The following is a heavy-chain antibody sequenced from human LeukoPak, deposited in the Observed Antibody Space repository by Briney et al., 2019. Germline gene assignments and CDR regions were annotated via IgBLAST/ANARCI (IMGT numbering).Heavy chain of an antibody. V-gene: IGHV1-8*03. CDR2: MNPNSGNT. CDR3: ARGGGSSGWYSYYYYYMDV. D-gene: IGHD6-19*01. J-gene: IGHJ6*03. Sequence: GASVKVSCKASGYTFTSYDINWVRQATGQGLEWMGWMNPNSGNTGYAQKFQGRVTITRNTSISTAYVERSSLRSEDTAVYYCARGGGSSGWYSYYYYYMDVWGKGTTVTVSS. CDR1: GYTFTSYD.